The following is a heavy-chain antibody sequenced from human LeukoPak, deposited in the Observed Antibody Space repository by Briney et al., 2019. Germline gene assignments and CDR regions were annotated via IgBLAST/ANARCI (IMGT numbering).Heavy chain of an antibody. CDR1: GFTFSSYS. CDR2: ISSSSSYI. V-gene: IGHV3-21*01. Sequence: GGSLRLSCAASGFTFSSYSMSWVRQAPGKGLEWVSSISSSSSYIYYADSVKGRFTISRDNAKNSLYLQMNSLRAEDTAVYYCARGYGSYQEFHYWGQGTLVTVSS. J-gene: IGHJ4*02. D-gene: IGHD1-26*01. CDR3: ARGYGSYQEFHY.